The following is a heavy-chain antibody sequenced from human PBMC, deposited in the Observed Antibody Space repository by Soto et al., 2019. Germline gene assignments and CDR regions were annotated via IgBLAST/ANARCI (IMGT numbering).Heavy chain of an antibody. CDR1: GFTVSSYY. J-gene: IGHJ4*02. D-gene: IGHD6-13*01. CDR2: IYSAGSA. CDR3: ARVPSSSYHYFDY. V-gene: IGHV3-66*01. Sequence: EVQLVESGGGLVQPGGSLRLSCAASGFTVSSYYMSWVRQAPGKGLEWVSVIYSAGSADFADSVKGRFTISRDNSKNTLYLQMSSLRAEDMAVYYCARVPSSSYHYFDYWGQETLVTVSS.